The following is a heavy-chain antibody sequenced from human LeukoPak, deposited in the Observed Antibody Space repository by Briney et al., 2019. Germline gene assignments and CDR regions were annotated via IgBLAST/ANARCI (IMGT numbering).Heavy chain of an antibody. J-gene: IGHJ4*02. CDR1: GGSISSSSYY. Sequence: SETLSLTCTVSGGSISSSSYYWGWIRQPPGKGLEWIGSIYYSGSTYYNPSLKSRVTISVDTSKNQFSLKLSSVTAADTAVYYCARDLYYDSSGPGNFDYWGQGTLVTVSS. D-gene: IGHD3-22*01. V-gene: IGHV4-39*07. CDR2: IYYSGST. CDR3: ARDLYYDSSGPGNFDY.